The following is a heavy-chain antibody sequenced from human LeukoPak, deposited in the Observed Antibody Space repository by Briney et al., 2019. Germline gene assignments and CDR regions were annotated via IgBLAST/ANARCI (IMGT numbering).Heavy chain of an antibody. CDR2: ISSSGSTI. CDR3: ARVGVAFALYDILTGNDAFDI. Sequence: GGSLRLSCAASGFTFSSYEMNWVRQAPGKGLEWVSYISSSGSTIYYADSVKGRFTISRDNAKNSLYLQMNSLRAEDTAVYYCARVGVAFALYDILTGNDAFDIWGQGTMVTVSS. CDR1: GFTFSSYE. D-gene: IGHD3-9*01. V-gene: IGHV3-48*03. J-gene: IGHJ3*02.